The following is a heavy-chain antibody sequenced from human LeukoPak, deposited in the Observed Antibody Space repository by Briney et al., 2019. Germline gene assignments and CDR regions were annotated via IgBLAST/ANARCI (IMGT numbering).Heavy chain of an antibody. J-gene: IGHJ6*02. Sequence: GGSLRLSCAASGLTFSGSAMHWVRQASGKGLEWVGRIRSKANSYATAYAASVKGRFTISRDDSKNTAYLQMNSLKTEDTAVYYCTTSGSYTTYGMDVWGQGTTVTVSS. CDR3: TTSGSYTTYGMDV. V-gene: IGHV3-73*01. D-gene: IGHD1-26*01. CDR2: IRSKANSYAT. CDR1: GLTFSGSA.